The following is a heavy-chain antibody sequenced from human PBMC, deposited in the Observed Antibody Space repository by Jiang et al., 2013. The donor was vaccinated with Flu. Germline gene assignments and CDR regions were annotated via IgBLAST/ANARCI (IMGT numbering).Heavy chain of an antibody. Sequence: LLKPSETLSLTCTVSGGSISSYYWSWIRQPPGKGLEWIGYIYYSGSTNYNPSLKSRVTISVDTSKNQFSLKLSSVTAAGTAVYYCASFSYSSGCSYWGQGTLVTVSS. CDR2: IYYSGST. J-gene: IGHJ4*02. D-gene: IGHD6-19*01. V-gene: IGHV4-59*08. CDR1: GGSISSYY. CDR3: ASFSYSSGCSY.